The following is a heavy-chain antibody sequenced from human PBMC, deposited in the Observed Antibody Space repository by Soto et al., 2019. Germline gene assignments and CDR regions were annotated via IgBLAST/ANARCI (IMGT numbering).Heavy chain of an antibody. CDR1: GYSISSGYY. CDR2: IYHSGST. V-gene: IGHV4-38-2*01. Sequence: SETLSLTCAVSGYSISSGYYWGWIRQPPGKGLEWIGSIYHSGSTYYNPSLKSRVTISVDTSKNQFSLKLSSVTAADTAVYYCARGRGYSYGYNYYYGMDVWGQGTTVTV. D-gene: IGHD5-18*01. J-gene: IGHJ6*02. CDR3: ARGRGYSYGYNYYYGMDV.